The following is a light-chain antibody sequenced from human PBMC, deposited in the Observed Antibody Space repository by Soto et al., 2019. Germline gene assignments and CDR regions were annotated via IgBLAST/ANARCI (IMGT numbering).Light chain of an antibody. CDR3: QQYISSPPGYT. Sequence: EIVLTQSPGTLSLSPGERATLSCRASQSVSSSYLAWYQQKPGQAPRLLIYGASSRATDIPDRFSGSGSGTDFTLTISRLEPEDFAVYYCQQYISSPPGYTFGQGTKLEIK. CDR2: GAS. V-gene: IGKV3-20*01. J-gene: IGKJ2*01. CDR1: QSVSSSY.